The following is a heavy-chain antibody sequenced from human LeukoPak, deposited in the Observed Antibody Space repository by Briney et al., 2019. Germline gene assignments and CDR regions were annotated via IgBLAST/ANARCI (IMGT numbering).Heavy chain of an antibody. Sequence: SETLSLTCVVYGESFSGYYWSWIRQPPGKGLEWIGEINHSGSTNYNPSLKSRVTISVDTSKNQFSLKLSSVTAADTAVYYCARGLRYFSSPIDYWGQGTLVTVSS. J-gene: IGHJ4*02. D-gene: IGHD3-9*01. V-gene: IGHV4-34*01. CDR3: ARGLRYFSSPIDY. CDR1: GESFSGYY. CDR2: INHSGST.